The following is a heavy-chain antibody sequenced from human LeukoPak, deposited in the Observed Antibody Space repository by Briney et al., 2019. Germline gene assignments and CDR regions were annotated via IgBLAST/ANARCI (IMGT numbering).Heavy chain of an antibody. J-gene: IGHJ6*03. CDR2: IIPIFGTA. V-gene: IGHV1-69*05. Sequence: SVKVSCKASGGTFSSYAISWVRQAPGQGLEWMGRIIPIFGTANYAQKFQGRVTITTDESTSTAYMKLSSLRSEDTAVYYCARGAHYGDFPYYYYYMDVWGKGTTVTVSS. D-gene: IGHD4-17*01. CDR1: GGTFSSYA. CDR3: ARGAHYGDFPYYYYYMDV.